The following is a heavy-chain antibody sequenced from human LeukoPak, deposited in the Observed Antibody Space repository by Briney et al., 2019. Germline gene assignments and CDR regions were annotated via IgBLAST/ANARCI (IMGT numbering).Heavy chain of an antibody. V-gene: IGHV3-7*01. CDR3: ATLNGPLFEY. J-gene: IGHJ4*02. CDR1: GFTFSNYW. Sequence: GGSLRLSCAASGFTFSNYWMSWVRQAPGKGLEWVASIHRHGNEKYFVDPVRGRFTISRDNAKNSLYLQMSSLRAEDTAVYYCATLNGPLFEYWGQGTLVTVSS. D-gene: IGHD2-8*01. CDR2: IHRHGNEK.